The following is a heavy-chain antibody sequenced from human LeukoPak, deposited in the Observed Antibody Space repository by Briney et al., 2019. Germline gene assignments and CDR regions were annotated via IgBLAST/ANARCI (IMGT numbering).Heavy chain of an antibody. CDR3: ARGPGGAFDI. J-gene: IGHJ3*02. D-gene: IGHD3-16*01. V-gene: IGHV4-39*07. CDR2: IYYSGST. Sequence: SETLSLTCTVSGGSISSYYWGWIRQPPGKGLEWIGSIYYSGSTYYNPSLKSRVTISVDTSKNQFSLKLSSVTAADTAVYYCARGPGGAFDIWGQGTMVTVSS. CDR1: GGSISSYY.